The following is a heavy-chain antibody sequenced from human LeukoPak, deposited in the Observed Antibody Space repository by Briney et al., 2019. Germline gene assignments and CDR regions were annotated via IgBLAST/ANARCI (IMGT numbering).Heavy chain of an antibody. CDR3: ARDRQSITIFGVLIPIYMDV. J-gene: IGHJ6*03. CDR1: GFIFSSYT. V-gene: IGHV3-21*01. D-gene: IGHD3-3*01. Sequence: GGSLRLSCAASGFIFSSYTMNWVRQAPGKGLEWVSFISSSSSYIHHADSVKGRFTISRDNAKNSLYLQMNSLRAEDTAVYYCARDRQSITIFGVLIPIYMDVWGKGTTVTVSS. CDR2: ISSSSSYI.